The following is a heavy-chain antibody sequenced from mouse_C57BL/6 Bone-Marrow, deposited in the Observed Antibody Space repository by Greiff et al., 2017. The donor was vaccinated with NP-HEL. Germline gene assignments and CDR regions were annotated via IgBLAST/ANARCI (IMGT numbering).Heavy chain of an antibody. CDR3: TRILFRWGYYFDV. V-gene: IGHV1-15*01. J-gene: IGHJ1*03. CDR2: IDPETGGT. D-gene: IGHD3-1*01. CDR1: GYTFTDYE. Sequence: VQLQQSGAELVRPGASVTLSCKASGYTFTDYEMHWVKQTPVHGLEWIGAIDPETGGTAYNQKFKGKAILTADKSSSTAYMELRSLTSEDSAVYYCTRILFRWGYYFDVWGTGTTVTVSS.